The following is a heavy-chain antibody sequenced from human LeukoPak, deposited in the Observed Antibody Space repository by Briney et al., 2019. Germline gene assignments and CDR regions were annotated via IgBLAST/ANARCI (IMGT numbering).Heavy chain of an antibody. Sequence: GGSLRLSCAASGFTFSSYAMHWVRQAPGKGLEWVAVISYDGSNKYYADSVKGRFTISRDNSKNTLYLQMNSLRAEDTAVYYCARSQVAGTSDYWGQGTLVTVSS. CDR2: ISYDGSNK. CDR3: ARSQVAGTSDY. CDR1: GFTFSSYA. J-gene: IGHJ4*02. D-gene: IGHD6-19*01. V-gene: IGHV3-30-3*01.